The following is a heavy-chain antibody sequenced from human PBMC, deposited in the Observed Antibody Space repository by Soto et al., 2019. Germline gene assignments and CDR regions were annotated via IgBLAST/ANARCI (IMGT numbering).Heavy chain of an antibody. CDR3: AKDDILEQYSSSWSKNWFDP. V-gene: IGHV3-23*01. CDR2: ISGSGGST. D-gene: IGHD6-13*01. CDR1: GFTFSSYA. Sequence: GGSLRLSCAASGFTFSSYAMSWVRQAPGKGLEWVSAISGSGGSTYYADSVKGRFTISRDNSKNTLYLQMNSLRAEDTAVYYCAKDDILEQYSSSWSKNWFDPWGQGTLVTVPQ. J-gene: IGHJ5*02.